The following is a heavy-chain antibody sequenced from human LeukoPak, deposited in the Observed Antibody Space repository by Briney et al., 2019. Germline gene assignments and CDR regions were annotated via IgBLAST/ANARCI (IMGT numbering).Heavy chain of an antibody. Sequence: PSETLSLTCAVYGGSFSGYYWSWIRQPPGKGLEWIGEINHSGSTNYNPSLKSRVTISVDTSKNQFSLKLSSVTAADTAVYYCARNVDTAENWFDPWGQGTLVTVSS. CDR2: INHSGST. CDR3: ARNVDTAENWFDP. CDR1: GGSFSGYY. V-gene: IGHV4-34*01. D-gene: IGHD5-18*01. J-gene: IGHJ5*02.